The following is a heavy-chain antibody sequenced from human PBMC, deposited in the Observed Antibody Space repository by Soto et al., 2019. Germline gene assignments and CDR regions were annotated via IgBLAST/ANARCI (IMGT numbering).Heavy chain of an antibody. V-gene: IGHV1-2*04. J-gene: IGHJ6*02. CDR3: ARMSGDSSVEKYYYYYGMDV. CDR2: INPNSGGT. CDR1: GYTFTGYY. D-gene: IGHD3-10*01. Sequence: ASVKVSCKASGYTFTGYYMHWVRQAPGQGLEWMGWINPNSGGTNYAQKFQGWVTMTRDTSISTAYMELSRRRSDDTAVYYCARMSGDSSVEKYYYYYGMDVRGQGTTVTVAS.